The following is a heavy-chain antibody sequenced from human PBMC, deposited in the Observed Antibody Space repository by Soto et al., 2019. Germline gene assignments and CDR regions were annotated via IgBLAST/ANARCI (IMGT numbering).Heavy chain of an antibody. D-gene: IGHD3-22*01. J-gene: IGHJ4*02. Sequence: GGSLRLSCAASGFTFSSYAMSWVRQAPGKGLEWVSAISGSGGSTYYADSVKGRFTISRDNSKNTLYLQMNSLRAEDTAVYYCAKCRELDYDSSGYPFDYWGQGTLVTVSS. CDR2: ISGSGGST. CDR3: AKCRELDYDSSGYPFDY. CDR1: GFTFSSYA. V-gene: IGHV3-23*01.